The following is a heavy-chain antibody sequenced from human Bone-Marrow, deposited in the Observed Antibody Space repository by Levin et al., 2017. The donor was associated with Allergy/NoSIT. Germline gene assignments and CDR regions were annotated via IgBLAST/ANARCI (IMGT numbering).Heavy chain of an antibody. CDR3: ARQGISWPLYYFDY. CDR2: IYYSGST. D-gene: IGHD2-2*01. J-gene: IGHJ4*02. Sequence: SETLSLTCTVSGGSISSSSYYWGWIRQPPGKGLEWIGSIYYSGSTYYNPSLKSRVTISVDTSKNQFSLKLSSVTAADTAVYYCARQGISWPLYYFDYWGQGTLVTVSS. CDR1: GGSISSSSYY. V-gene: IGHV4-39*01.